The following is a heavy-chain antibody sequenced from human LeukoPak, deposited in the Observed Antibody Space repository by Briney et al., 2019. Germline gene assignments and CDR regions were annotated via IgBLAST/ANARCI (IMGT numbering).Heavy chain of an antibody. Sequence: SETPSLTCSVSGDSVSRSDSYWDWIRQPPGKGLEWIGTIYHSGRTYYSPSLKSRVTMSVDPSNNQFSLNLRSVTAADTAVYYCARRRYYDGSGYLEWGQGTLLSVSS. V-gene: IGHV4-39*01. CDR2: IYHSGRT. CDR3: ARRRYYDGSGYLE. D-gene: IGHD3-22*01. J-gene: IGHJ1*01. CDR1: GDSVSRSDSY.